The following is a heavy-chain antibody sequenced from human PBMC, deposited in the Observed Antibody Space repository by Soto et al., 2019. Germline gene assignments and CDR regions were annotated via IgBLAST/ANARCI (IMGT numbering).Heavy chain of an antibody. CDR2: MNTDGSDT. J-gene: IGHJ5*02. D-gene: IGHD1-1*01. CDR3: ARDGMGFSNWFDP. Sequence: EMQLVESGGGLVQPGGSLRLSCAASGFTFSSYWMHWVRQAPGNGLVWVSRMNTDGSDTYYADSVKGRFTISRDNARNPVYLRMISLRVEYMAVYYCARDGMGFSNWFDPRGQGTLVSVSS. V-gene: IGHV3-74*01. CDR1: GFTFSSYW.